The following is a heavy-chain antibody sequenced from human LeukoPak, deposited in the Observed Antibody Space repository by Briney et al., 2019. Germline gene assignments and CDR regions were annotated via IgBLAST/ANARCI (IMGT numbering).Heavy chain of an antibody. Sequence: GGSLRLSCAASGSTFNNYAMSWVRQAPGKGLEWVSAISGSDAGTYYADSVKGRFTVSRDNSKNTLYLQMNSLSAEDTAVYYCAKNGDRGAYCSGGTCYPYYYHYMDVWGKGTTVTISS. J-gene: IGHJ6*03. CDR2: ISGSDAGT. CDR3: AKNGDRGAYCSGGTCYPYYYHYMDV. CDR1: GSTFNNYA. D-gene: IGHD2-15*01. V-gene: IGHV3-23*01.